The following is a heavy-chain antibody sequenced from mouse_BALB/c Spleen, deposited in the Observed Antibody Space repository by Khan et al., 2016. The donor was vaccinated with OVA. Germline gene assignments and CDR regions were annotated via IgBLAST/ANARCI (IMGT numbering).Heavy chain of an antibody. D-gene: IGHD1-2*01. CDR2: ISPGSGDT. CDR3: ARRNYFGYTFAY. CDR1: GYTFTDYY. V-gene: IGHV1-77*01. Sequence: QVQLQQSRAELARPGASVKLSCTASGYTFTDYYINWVKQRTGQGLEWIGEISPGSGDTYYNERFMGTATLTADKSSSTASMQLSSLTSEASAVYFCARRNYFGYTFAYWGQGTLVTVSA. J-gene: IGHJ3*01.